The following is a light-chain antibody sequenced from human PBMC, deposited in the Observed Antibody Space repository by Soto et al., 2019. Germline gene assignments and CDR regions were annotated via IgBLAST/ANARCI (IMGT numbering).Light chain of an antibody. Sequence: QSALTQPPSASGSPGQSVTISCTGTSSDVGAYNCVSWYQQYPGKAPKLMIYDVDKRPSGVPHHFSGSKSGNTASLTVSGLQAEDEADYYCSSYAGSDNFRIFGTGTKVTVL. CDR3: SSYAGSDNFRI. J-gene: IGLJ1*01. CDR1: SSDVGAYNC. CDR2: DVD. V-gene: IGLV2-8*01.